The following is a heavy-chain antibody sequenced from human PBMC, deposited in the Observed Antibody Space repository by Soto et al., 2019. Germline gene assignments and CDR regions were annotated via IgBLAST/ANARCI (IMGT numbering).Heavy chain of an antibody. D-gene: IGHD5-18*01. V-gene: IGHV3-30*18. CDR1: GFTFSSYG. J-gene: IGHJ4*02. CDR2: ISYDGSNK. CDR3: AKEAGYSYRHFDY. Sequence: QVQLVESGGGVVQPGRSLRLSCAASGFTFSSYGMHWVRQAPGKGLEWVAVISYDGSNKYYADYVKGRFTISRDNSKNTLYLQMNSLRAEDTAVYYCAKEAGYSYRHFDYWGQGTLVTVSS.